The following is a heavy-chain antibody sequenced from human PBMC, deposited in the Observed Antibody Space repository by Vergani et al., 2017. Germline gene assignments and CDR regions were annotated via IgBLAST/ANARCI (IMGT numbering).Heavy chain of an antibody. V-gene: IGHV3-11*05. D-gene: IGHD3-10*01. CDR3: AKDGIMVRGVIIPFYFDY. CDR1: GGSISSYY. Sequence: QVQLQESGPGLVKPSETLSLTCTVSGGSISSYYWSWIRQPPGKGLEWVSYISSSSSYTNYADSVKGRFTISRDNAKNSLYLQMNSLRAEDTAVYYCAKDGIMVRGVIIPFYFDYWGQGTLVTVSS. CDR2: ISSSSSYT. J-gene: IGHJ4*02.